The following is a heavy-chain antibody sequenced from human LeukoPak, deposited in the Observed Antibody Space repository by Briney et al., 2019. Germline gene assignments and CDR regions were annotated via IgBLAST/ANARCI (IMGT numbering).Heavy chain of an antibody. J-gene: IGHJ6*02. Sequence: GGSLRLSCAASGFALSGHWMTWVRQVPGRGPEWVANVNRDGSETYYLDSVKGRFTISKDNAKNSLYLQMNSLRAEDTALYHCARNNGMDVWGQGTTVIVSS. CDR2: VNRDGSET. CDR3: ARNNGMDV. V-gene: IGHV3-7*03. CDR1: GFALSGHW.